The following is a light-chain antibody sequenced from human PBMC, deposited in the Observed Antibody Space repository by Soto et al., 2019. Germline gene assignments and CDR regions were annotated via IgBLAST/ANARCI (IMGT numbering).Light chain of an antibody. Sequence: PPANRPVCDGQRAPLSCRLSQSVSSNLAWYQREAGQAPRLRSYGASTRATGIPARFSGSGSGTEFTLTISSLQSEDFAVYYGQQYNTWPPITCGPGARLGI. CDR2: GAS. CDR1: QSVSSN. V-gene: IGKV3-15*01. J-gene: IGKJ5*01. CDR3: QQYNTWPPIT.